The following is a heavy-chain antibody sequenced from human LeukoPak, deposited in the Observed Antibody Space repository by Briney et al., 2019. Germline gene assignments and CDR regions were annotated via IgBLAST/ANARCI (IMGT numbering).Heavy chain of an antibody. CDR3: ARGGGYGYPTGAN. CDR2: INSNGGGT. CDR1: GYTFGSYY. J-gene: IGHJ4*02. D-gene: IGHD5-18*01. Sequence: VASVKVSCKTSGYTFGSYYMHWVRQAPGRGLEWMGTINSNGGGTNYAQKFQGRVTMTRDKSTRTVYMELSSLRSEDTAVYYCARGGGYGYPTGANWGQGTQVTVSS. V-gene: IGHV1-46*01.